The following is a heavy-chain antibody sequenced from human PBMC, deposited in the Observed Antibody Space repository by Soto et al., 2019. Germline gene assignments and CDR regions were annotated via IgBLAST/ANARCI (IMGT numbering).Heavy chain of an antibody. Sequence: PGGSLRLSCAASGFTFSSYEMNWVRQAPGKGLEWVSYISSSGSTIYYADSVKGRFTISRDNAKNSLYLQMNSLRAEDTAVYYCARDAYYYDSSGYYVTFDYWGQGTLVTVSS. CDR3: ARDAYYYDSSGYYVTFDY. J-gene: IGHJ4*02. V-gene: IGHV3-48*03. D-gene: IGHD3-22*01. CDR1: GFTFSSYE. CDR2: ISSSGSTI.